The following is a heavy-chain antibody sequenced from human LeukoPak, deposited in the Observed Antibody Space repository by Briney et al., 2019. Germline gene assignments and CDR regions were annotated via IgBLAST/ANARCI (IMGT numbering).Heavy chain of an antibody. J-gene: IGHJ4*02. CDR1: GGSFSGYY. CDR2: INHSGST. V-gene: IGHV4-34*01. CDR3: ARGGAVLRFLEWLFTPLDY. D-gene: IGHD3-3*01. Sequence: SETLSLTCAVYGGSFSGYYWSWIRQPPGKGLEWIGEINHSGSTNYNPSLKSRVTISVDTSKNQFSLKLSSVTAADTAVYYCARGGAVLRFLEWLFTPLDYWGQGTLVTVSS.